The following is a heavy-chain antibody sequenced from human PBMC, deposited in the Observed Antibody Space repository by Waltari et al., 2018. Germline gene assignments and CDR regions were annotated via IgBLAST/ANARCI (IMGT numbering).Heavy chain of an antibody. J-gene: IGHJ4*02. D-gene: IGHD3-22*01. V-gene: IGHV4-61*02. CDR3: AREPYYYDSSGYYSYYFDY. Sequence: QVQLQESGPGLVKPSQTLSLTCTVSGGSISSGSYYWSWIRQPAGKGLEWIGRIYTSGSTNYNPSLKSRVTISVDTSKNQFSLKLSSVTAADTAVYYCAREPYYYDSSGYYSYYFDYWGQGTLVTVSS. CDR1: GGSISSGSYY. CDR2: IYTSGST.